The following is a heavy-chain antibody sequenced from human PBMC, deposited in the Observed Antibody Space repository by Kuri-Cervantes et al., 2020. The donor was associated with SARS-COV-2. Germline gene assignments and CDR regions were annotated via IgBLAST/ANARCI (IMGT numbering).Heavy chain of an antibody. J-gene: IGHJ6*03. Sequence: GESLKISCAASGFTFSSYAMHWVRQAPGKGLEYVSAISSNGGSTYYANSVKGRFTISRDNSKNTLYLQMGSLRAEDMAVYYCARDEGSYYYYMDVWGKGTTVTVSS. D-gene: IGHD3-10*01. CDR1: GFTFSSYA. V-gene: IGHV3-64*01. CDR3: ARDEGSYYYYMDV. CDR2: ISSNGGST.